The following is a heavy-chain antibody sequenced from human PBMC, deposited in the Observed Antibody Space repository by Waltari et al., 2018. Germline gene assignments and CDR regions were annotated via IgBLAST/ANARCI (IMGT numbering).Heavy chain of an antibody. D-gene: IGHD3-10*01. V-gene: IGHV5-51*01. CDR1: GYSFTSYW. CDR2: IYPGDSDT. CDR3: ARAPGGSGSLYYYYYYGMDV. J-gene: IGHJ6*02. Sequence: EVQLVQSGAEVKKPGESLQISCKGSGYSFTSYWIGWVRQMPGQGLEWMGIIYPGDSDTRYSPSFQGQVTISADKSISTAYLQWSSLKASDTAMYYCARAPGGSGSLYYYYYYGMDVWGQGTTVTVSS.